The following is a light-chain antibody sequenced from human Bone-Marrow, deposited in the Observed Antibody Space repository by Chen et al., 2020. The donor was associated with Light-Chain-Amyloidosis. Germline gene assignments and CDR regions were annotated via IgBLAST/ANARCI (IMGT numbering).Light chain of an antibody. CDR1: QSVRSN. CDR3: QQYNNWPPYT. Sequence: IVITQTPPPLSVPPGQRATLPCRASQSVRSNLAWYQQKPGQAPRLLIYGASTRATGIPARFSGSGSGTEFTLTISSLQSEDFAVYYCQQYNNWPPYTFGQGTKLEIK. CDR2: GAS. J-gene: IGKJ2*01. V-gene: IGKV3-15*01.